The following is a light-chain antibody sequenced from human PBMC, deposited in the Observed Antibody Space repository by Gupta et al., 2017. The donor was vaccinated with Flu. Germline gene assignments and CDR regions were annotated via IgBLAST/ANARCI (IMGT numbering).Light chain of an antibody. J-gene: IGKJ1*01. CDR2: GAS. Sequence: ATLSLSPGGRAARSCRASQSLTINMAWFQQKPGQPPRLLMSGASNRATGVPARFRGSGYGTDFTLTITRLQSEDFAVYYCQQYDGWPWTLGQGTKVEIK. V-gene: IGKV3-15*01. CDR3: QQYDGWPWT. CDR1: QSLTIN.